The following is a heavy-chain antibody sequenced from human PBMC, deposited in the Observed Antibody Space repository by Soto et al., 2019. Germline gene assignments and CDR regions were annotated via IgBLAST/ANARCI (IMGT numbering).Heavy chain of an antibody. D-gene: IGHD2-15*01. CDR3: AHRYCSGGSCSQYYFDY. CDR1: GFSLSTSGVG. CDR2: IYWDDDK. Sequence: SGPTLVNPTQTLTLTCTFSGFSLSTSGVGVGWIRQPPGKALVWLALIYWDDDKRYSPSLKSRLTITKDTSKNQVVLTMTNMDPVDTATYYCAHRYCSGGSCSQYYFDYWGQGTLVTVSS. J-gene: IGHJ4*02. V-gene: IGHV2-5*02.